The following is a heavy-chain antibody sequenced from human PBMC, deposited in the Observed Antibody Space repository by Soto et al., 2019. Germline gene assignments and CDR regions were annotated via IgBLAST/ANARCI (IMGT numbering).Heavy chain of an antibody. CDR1: GGTFSSYA. CDR3: ARLYYGSGWDY. CDR2: IIPIFGTA. V-gene: IGHV1-69*13. D-gene: IGHD3-10*01. Sequence: AASVKVSCKAAGGTFSSYAISWVRQAPGQGLEWMGGIIPIFGTANYAQKFQGRVTITAEESTSTAYMELSSLRSEDTAVYYCARLYYGSGWDYWGQGTLVTVSS. J-gene: IGHJ4*02.